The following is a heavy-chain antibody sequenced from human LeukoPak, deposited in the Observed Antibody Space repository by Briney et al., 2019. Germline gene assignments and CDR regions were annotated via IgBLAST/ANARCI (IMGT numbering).Heavy chain of an antibody. D-gene: IGHD4-17*01. CDR3: ARARSWGVSVTTFDY. CDR2: ISSSSGYT. Sequence: GGSLRLSCAASGFTFSDYYMSWIRQAPGKGLEWVSYISSSSGYTNYADSVKGRFPISRDNAKNLLYLQMNSLRAEDTAVYYCARARSWGVSVTTFDYWGQGTLVTVSS. J-gene: IGHJ4*02. CDR1: GFTFSDYY. V-gene: IGHV3-11*05.